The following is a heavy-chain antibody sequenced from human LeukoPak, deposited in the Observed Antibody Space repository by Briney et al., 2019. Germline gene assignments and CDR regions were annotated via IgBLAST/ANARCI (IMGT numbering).Heavy chain of an antibody. Sequence: GSLRLSCAGSGFTFCNAWMSCLRQPPGKGLEWIAEIFHSGTTNYSPSLKSRVSISIDRSKNHFSLRLSSVTAADTAVYYCARGGGYCSRTICSPFDSWGQGALVTVSS. CDR1: GFTFCNAW. V-gene: IGHV4-4*02. CDR2: IFHSGTT. CDR3: ARGGGYCSRTICSPFDS. J-gene: IGHJ4*02. D-gene: IGHD2-2*01.